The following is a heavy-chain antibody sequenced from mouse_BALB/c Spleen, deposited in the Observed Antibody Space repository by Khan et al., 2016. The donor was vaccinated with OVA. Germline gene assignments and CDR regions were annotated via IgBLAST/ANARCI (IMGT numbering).Heavy chain of an antibody. V-gene: IGHV3-1*02. CDR1: GYSITSGYN. CDR3: AEGFPTY. CDR2: IHYSGST. J-gene: IGHJ3*01. Sequence: EVELVESGPDLVKPSQSLSLTCTVTGYSITSGYNWHWIRQFPGNKLEWMGYIHYSGSTSYNPSLKSRISITRDTSKNQFFLQLNAVTTEDTSTXYCAEGFPTYWGQGTLVTVSA.